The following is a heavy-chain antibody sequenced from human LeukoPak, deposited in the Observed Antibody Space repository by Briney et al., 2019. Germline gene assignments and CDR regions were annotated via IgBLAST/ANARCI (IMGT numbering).Heavy chain of an antibody. D-gene: IGHD3-22*01. CDR3: ARDRYDSVYNWFDP. CDR2: IYTTGGT. V-gene: IGHV4-4*07. J-gene: IGHJ5*02. CDR1: GGSISSNY. Sequence: PSQTLSLTCTVSGGSISSNYCGWIRQPAGKGLGWIGRIYTTGGTNFNPSLKSRVTMSVDTSKNQFSLKLRSVTAADTAVYYCARDRYDSVYNWFDPWAREPWSPSPQ.